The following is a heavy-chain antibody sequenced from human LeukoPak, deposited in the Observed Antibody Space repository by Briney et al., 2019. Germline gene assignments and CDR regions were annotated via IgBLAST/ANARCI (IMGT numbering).Heavy chain of an antibody. CDR1: GGSFSGYY. CDR2: INHSGST. CDR3: ARVPYSSSWYTPHFDY. V-gene: IGHV4-34*01. Sequence: SETLSLACAVYGGSFSGYYWSWIRQPPGKWLEWIGEINHSGSTNYNPSLKSRVTISVDTSKNQFSLKLSSVTAADTAVYYCARVPYSSSWYTPHFDYWGQGTLVTVSS. D-gene: IGHD6-13*01. J-gene: IGHJ4*02.